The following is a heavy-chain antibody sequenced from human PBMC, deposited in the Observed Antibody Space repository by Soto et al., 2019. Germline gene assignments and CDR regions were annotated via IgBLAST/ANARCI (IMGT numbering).Heavy chain of an antibody. D-gene: IGHD4-17*01. CDR3: ARHLYGDYYYYGMDV. V-gene: IGHV4-39*01. J-gene: IGHJ6*02. Sequence: SETLSLTCTVSGGSISSSSYYWGWIRQPPGKGLEWIGSIYYSGSTYYNPSLKSRVTISGDTPKNQFSLKLSSVTAADTVVYYCARHLYGDYYYYGMDVWGQGTTVTVSS. CDR1: GGSISSSSYY. CDR2: IYYSGST.